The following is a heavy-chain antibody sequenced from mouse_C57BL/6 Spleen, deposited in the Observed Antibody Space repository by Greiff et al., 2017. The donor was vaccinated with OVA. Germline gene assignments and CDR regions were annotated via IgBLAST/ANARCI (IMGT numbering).Heavy chain of an antibody. D-gene: IGHD2-10*01. CDR3: ARPYYGNYDWFAC. V-gene: IGHV5-17*01. CDR2: ISSGSSTI. J-gene: IGHJ3*01. CDR1: GFTFSDYG. Sequence: EVQRVESGGGLVKPGGSLKLSCAASGFTFSDYGMHWVRQAPEKGLEWVAYISSGSSTIYYADTVKGRFTISRDNAKNTLFLQMTSLRSEDTAMYYCARPYYGNYDWFACWGQGTLVTVSA.